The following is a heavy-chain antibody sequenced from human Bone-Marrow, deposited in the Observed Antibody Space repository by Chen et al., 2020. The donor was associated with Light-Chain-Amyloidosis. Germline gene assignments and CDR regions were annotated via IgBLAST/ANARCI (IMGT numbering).Heavy chain of an antibody. CDR2: ISYDGSNK. Sequence: QVQLVASGGGVVQPGRSLSLSCAASGFTFRSYPMPGVRQAPGKGLEWVAVISYDGSNKYYADSVKGRFTISRDNSKNTLYLQMNSLRAEDTAVYYCASRDSSSSSGYYYYGMDVWGQGTTVTVSS. V-gene: IGHV3-30-3*01. CDR3: ASRDSSSSSGYYYYGMDV. CDR1: GFTFRSYP. J-gene: IGHJ6*02. D-gene: IGHD6-6*01.